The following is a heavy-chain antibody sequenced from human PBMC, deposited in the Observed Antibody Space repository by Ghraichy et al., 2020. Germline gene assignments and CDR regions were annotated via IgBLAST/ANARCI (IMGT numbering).Heavy chain of an antibody. Sequence: SETLSLTCTVSGGSISSGGYYWSWIRQHPGKGLEWIGYIYYSGSTYYNPSLKSRVTISVDTSKNQFSLKLSSVTAADTAVYYCARGVMVRGVISPTYYYYGMDVWDQGTTVTVSS. CDR3: ARGVMVRGVISPTYYYYGMDV. V-gene: IGHV4-31*03. CDR1: GGSISSGGYY. J-gene: IGHJ6*02. CDR2: IYYSGST. D-gene: IGHD3-10*01.